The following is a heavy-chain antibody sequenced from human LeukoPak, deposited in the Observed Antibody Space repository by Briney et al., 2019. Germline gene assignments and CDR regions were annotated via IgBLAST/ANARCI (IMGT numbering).Heavy chain of an antibody. CDR2: IYTSGST. CDR3: ARRDPNWYFDL. Sequence: SETLSLTCNVSGGSISSYYWSWIRQPAGKGLEWIGRIYTSGSTDYNPSLKSRVTISVDKSKNQFSLKLTSVTAADTAVYYCARRDPNWYFDLWGRGTLVTVPS. J-gene: IGHJ2*01. V-gene: IGHV4-4*07. CDR1: GGSISSYY.